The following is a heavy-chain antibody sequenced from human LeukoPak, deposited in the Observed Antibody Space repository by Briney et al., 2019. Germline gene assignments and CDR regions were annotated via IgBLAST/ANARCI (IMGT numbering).Heavy chain of an antibody. Sequence: GESLKISCKGSGYSFTNYWIGWVRQMPGKGLEWMGIIYPGDSDTRYSPSFQDQVTISADKSVSTAYLQWSSLKASDSGIYYCARRGSREYFQHWGQGTLVTVSS. CDR2: IYPGDSDT. CDR3: ARRGSREYFQH. CDR1: GYSFTNYW. D-gene: IGHD5-18*01. J-gene: IGHJ1*01. V-gene: IGHV5-51*01.